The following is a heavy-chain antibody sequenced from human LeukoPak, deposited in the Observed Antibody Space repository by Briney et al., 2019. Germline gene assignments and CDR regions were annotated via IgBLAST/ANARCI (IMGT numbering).Heavy chain of an antibody. CDR1: GYTFTRYD. CDR3: ARGENFRTTDDVIDY. Sequence: AASVKVSCKASGYTFTRYDINWVRQATGQGLEWMGWMNPNSGNTGYAQKFQGRVTMTRNTSISTAYMELSSLRSEDTAVYYCARGENFRTTDDVIDYWGQGTLVTVSS. CDR2: MNPNSGNT. V-gene: IGHV1-8*01. D-gene: IGHD2/OR15-2a*01. J-gene: IGHJ4*02.